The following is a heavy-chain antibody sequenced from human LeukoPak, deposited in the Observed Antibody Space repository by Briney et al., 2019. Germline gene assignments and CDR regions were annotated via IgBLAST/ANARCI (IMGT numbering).Heavy chain of an antibody. Sequence: SETLSLTCTVSGGSISSYYWSWIRQPAGKGLEWIGRIYTSGSTNYNPSLKSRVTMSVDTSKNQFSLKLSSVTAADTAVYYCARDNREIVVVPAAMGDWFDPWGQGTLVTVSS. CDR3: ARDNREIVVVPAAMGDWFDP. D-gene: IGHD2-2*01. CDR2: IYTSGST. V-gene: IGHV4-4*07. CDR1: GGSISSYY. J-gene: IGHJ5*02.